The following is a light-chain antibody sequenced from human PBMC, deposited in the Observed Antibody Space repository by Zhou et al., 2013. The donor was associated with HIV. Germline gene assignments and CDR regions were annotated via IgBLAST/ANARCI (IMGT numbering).Light chain of an antibody. V-gene: IGKV1-27*01. CDR2: GAS. Sequence: DIQMTQSPSSLSASVGDRVTMTCRASQDISNFLAWYQQKPGKVPRLLIYGASTLQSGVPSRFTGSGSGTDFTLTISSLQPEDFATYYCQQYHSTLVTFGLGTKV. CDR3: QQYHSTLVT. J-gene: IGKJ1*01. CDR1: QDISNF.